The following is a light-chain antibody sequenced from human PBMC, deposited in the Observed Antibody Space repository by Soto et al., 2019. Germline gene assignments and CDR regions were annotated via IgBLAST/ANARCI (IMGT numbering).Light chain of an antibody. J-gene: IGKJ1*01. Sequence: DIQLTQSPPFLSASVGDRVTITCRASQGISSYLAWYQQEPGKAPKLLIYGASTLQSGVPSRFSGSGSGTEFTLTINSLQPEDFATYYCQQLSSYPRTFGQGTKVEIK. CDR1: QGISSY. CDR3: QQLSSYPRT. CDR2: GAS. V-gene: IGKV1-9*01.